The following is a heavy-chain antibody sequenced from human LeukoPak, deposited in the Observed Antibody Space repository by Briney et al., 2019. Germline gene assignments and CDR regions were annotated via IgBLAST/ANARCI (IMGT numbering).Heavy chain of an antibody. D-gene: IGHD3-22*01. V-gene: IGHV3-23*01. CDR1: GFTFSSYA. CDR3: ARGRTYYYDSSGYPFDY. CDR2: ISGSGGST. Sequence: PGGSLRLSCAASGFTFSSYAMSWVRQAPGKGLEWVSAISGSGGSTYYADSVKGRFTISRDSAKNSLYLQMNSLRAEDTAVYYCARGRTYYYDSSGYPFDYWGQGTLVTVSS. J-gene: IGHJ4*02.